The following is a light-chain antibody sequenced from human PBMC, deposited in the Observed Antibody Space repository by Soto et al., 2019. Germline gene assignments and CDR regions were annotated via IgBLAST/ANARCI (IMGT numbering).Light chain of an antibody. CDR2: DVA. CDR1: STDIGGYNY. CDR3: CSSAGSYTPL. V-gene: IGLV2-11*01. Sequence: QSALTQPRSVSGSPGQSVTISCAGTSTDIGGYNYVSWYQQHPGKAPKLMIYDVAKRPSGVPDRFSGSKSGNTASLTISGLQAEDEADYHCCSSAGSYTPLFGGGTKLTVL. J-gene: IGLJ3*02.